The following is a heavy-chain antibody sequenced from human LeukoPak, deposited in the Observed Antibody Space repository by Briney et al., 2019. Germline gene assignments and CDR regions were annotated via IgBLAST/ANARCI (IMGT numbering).Heavy chain of an antibody. CDR3: ARGYDPPPYYYYYGMDV. CDR1: GYTFTGYY. D-gene: IGHD3-3*01. Sequence: ASVKVSCKASGYTFTGYYMHWVRQAPGQGLEWMGWINPNSGGTNYVRKFQGRVTMTRDTSISTAYMELSRLRSDDTAVYYCARGYDPPPYYYYYGMDVWGQGTTVTVSS. CDR2: INPNSGGT. J-gene: IGHJ6*02. V-gene: IGHV1-2*02.